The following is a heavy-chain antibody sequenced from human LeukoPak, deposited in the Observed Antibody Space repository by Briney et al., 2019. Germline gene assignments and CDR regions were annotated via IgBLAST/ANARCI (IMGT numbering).Heavy chain of an antibody. V-gene: IGHV3-7*01. CDR1: GFAFSNFW. J-gene: IGHJ5*02. Sequence: GGSLRLSCTASGFAFSNFWMSWVRQAPGKGLEWVANTKQNGSEETYIDSVKGRFIISRDNAKNSLYLQMNTLRAGDTAVYYCADPGVGHWGQGTLVTVSS. D-gene: IGHD4-17*01. CDR2: TKQNGSEE. CDR3: ADPGVGH.